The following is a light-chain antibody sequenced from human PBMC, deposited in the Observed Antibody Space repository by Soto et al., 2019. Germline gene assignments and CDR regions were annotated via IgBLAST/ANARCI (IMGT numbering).Light chain of an antibody. CDR2: DVI. J-gene: IGLJ2*01. V-gene: IGLV2-14*03. Sequence: QSALTQPASVSGSPGQSIAISCTGTSSDIGGYNFVSWYQQHPGKAPKLVIYDVIIRPSGVSDRFSGSKSGNTASLTISGLQAEDEADYYCSSYSGSSTLVVFGGGTKLTVL. CDR3: SSYSGSSTLVV. CDR1: SSDIGGYNF.